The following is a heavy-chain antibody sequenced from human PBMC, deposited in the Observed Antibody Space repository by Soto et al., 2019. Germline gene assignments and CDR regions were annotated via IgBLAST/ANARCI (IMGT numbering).Heavy chain of an antibody. D-gene: IGHD6-6*01. CDR3: ATYTSSDY. Sequence: EVQLVETGGGLIQPGGSLRLSCAASGFTVSNNYMSWVRQAPGKGLEWVSLIYSGGSTFYADSVKGRFTISRDNSKNTLFLQMNSLRAEDTAVYLCATYTSSDYWGQGTLVTVSS. CDR1: GFTVSNNY. J-gene: IGHJ4*02. CDR2: IYSGGST. V-gene: IGHV3-53*02.